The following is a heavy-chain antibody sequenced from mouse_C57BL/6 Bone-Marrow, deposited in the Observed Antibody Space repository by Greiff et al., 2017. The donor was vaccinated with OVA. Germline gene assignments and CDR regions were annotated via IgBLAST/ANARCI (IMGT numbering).Heavy chain of an antibody. Sequence: EVKLVESGGGLVKPGGSLKLSCAASGFTFSSYAMSWVRQTPEKRLEWVATISDGGSYTYYPDNVKGRFTTSRDNAKNNLYLQMSHLKSEDTAMYYCARAHYYGSSYRWYFDVWGTGTTVTVSS. D-gene: IGHD1-1*01. V-gene: IGHV5-4*03. CDR3: ARAHYYGSSYRWYFDV. CDR2: ISDGGSYT. CDR1: GFTFSSYA. J-gene: IGHJ1*03.